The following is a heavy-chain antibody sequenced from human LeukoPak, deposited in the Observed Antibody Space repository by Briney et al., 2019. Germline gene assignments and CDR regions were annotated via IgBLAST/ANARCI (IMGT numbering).Heavy chain of an antibody. Sequence: GGSLRLSCAASGFTVSSNYMSWVRQAPGKGLEWVSIIYSGGSTFYADSVKGRFTISRDDAKNLLYLDMNSLRAEDTAVYYCASSLGYYDGYWGQGTLVTVSS. CDR3: ASSLGYYDGY. J-gene: IGHJ4*02. V-gene: IGHV3-53*01. CDR1: GFTVSSNY. CDR2: IYSGGST. D-gene: IGHD3-22*01.